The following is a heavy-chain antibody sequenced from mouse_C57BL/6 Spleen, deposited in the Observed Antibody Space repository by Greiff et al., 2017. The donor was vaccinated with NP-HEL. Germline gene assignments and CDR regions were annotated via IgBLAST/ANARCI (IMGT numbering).Heavy chain of an antibody. V-gene: IGHV1-42*01. CDR2: INPSTGGT. D-gene: IGHD2-3*01. Sequence: VQLQQSGPELVKPGASVKISCKASGYSFTGYYMNWVKQSPEKSLEWIGEINPSTGGTTYNQKFKAKATLTVDKSSSTAYMQLKSLTSEDSAVYYCARDYDGYLGYYFDYWGQGTTLTVSS. J-gene: IGHJ2*01. CDR1: GYSFTGYY. CDR3: ARDYDGYLGYYFDY.